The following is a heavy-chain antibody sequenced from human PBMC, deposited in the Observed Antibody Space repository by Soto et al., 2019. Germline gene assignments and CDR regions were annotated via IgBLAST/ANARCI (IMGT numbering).Heavy chain of an antibody. J-gene: IGHJ4*02. CDR1: GYTFSSYA. V-gene: IGHV1-69*13. Sequence: SVKVSCKASGYTFSSYAISWVRQAPGQGLEWMGGIIPIFGTANYAQKFQGRVTITADESTSTAYMELSSLRSEDTAVYYCARDRSLHSGTKYYFDYWGQGTLVTVSS. D-gene: IGHD1-26*01. CDR2: IIPIFGTA. CDR3: ARDRSLHSGTKYYFDY.